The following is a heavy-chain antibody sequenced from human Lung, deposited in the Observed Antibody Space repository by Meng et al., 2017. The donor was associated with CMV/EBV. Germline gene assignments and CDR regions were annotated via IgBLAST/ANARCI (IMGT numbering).Heavy chain of an antibody. CDR3: AREVIVVVPAAIGDAFDI. V-gene: IGHV3-72*01. Sequence: SCAASGFTFSDHYMDWVRQAPGKGLEWVGRTRNKANSYTTEYAASVKDRFTISRDESKNSLYLQMNRLKTEDTAVYYCAREVIVVVPAAIGDAFDIWXQGTXVTVSS. J-gene: IGHJ3*02. CDR1: GFTFSDHY. D-gene: IGHD2-2*01. CDR2: TRNKANSYTT.